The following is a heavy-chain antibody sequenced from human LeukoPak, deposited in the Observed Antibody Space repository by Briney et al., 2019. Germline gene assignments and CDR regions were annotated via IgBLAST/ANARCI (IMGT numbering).Heavy chain of an antibody. CDR3: ARGSDGYDSSGPLDY. J-gene: IGHJ4*02. CDR2: IYYSGST. D-gene: IGHD3-22*01. V-gene: IGHV4-31*11. CDR1: GGSFSGYY. Sequence: SETLSLTCAVYGGSFSGYYWSWIRQHPGKGLEWIGYIYYSGSTYYNPSLKSRVTISVDTSKNQFSLKLSSVTAADTAVYYCARGSDGYDSSGPLDYWGQGTLVTVSS.